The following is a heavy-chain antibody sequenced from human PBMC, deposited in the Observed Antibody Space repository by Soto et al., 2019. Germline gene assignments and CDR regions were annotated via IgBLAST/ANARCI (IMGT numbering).Heavy chain of an antibody. CDR2: IKSKTDGGTT. V-gene: IGHV3-15*01. J-gene: IGHJ4*02. CDR3: SGAESPDTAYFSLY. D-gene: IGHD1-26*01. CDR1: GFTFSNAW. Sequence: GGSLRLSCAASGFTFSNAWMSWVRQAPGKGLEWVGRIKSKTDGGTTDYAAPVKGRFTVSRDDSKNMLYLQMNSLKTEDSAVYYCSGAESPDTAYFSLYWGQGTPVTVSS.